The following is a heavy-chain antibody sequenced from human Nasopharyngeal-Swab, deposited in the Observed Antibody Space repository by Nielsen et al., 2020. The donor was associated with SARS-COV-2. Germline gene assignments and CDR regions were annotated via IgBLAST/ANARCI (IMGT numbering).Heavy chain of an antibody. D-gene: IGHD2-2*01. CDR1: GGSISSYY. V-gene: IGHV4-59*01. Sequence: SETLSLTCTVSGGSISSYYWSWIRQPPGKGLEWIGYIYYSGSTNYNPSLKSRVTISVDTSKNQFSLKLSSVTAADTAVYYCARVSTVPAAQSRYYGMDVWDQGTTVTVSS. J-gene: IGHJ6*02. CDR2: IYYSGST. CDR3: ARVSTVPAAQSRYYGMDV.